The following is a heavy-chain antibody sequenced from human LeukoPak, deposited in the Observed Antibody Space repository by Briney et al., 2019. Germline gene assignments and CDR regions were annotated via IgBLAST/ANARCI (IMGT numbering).Heavy chain of an antibody. Sequence: KSGGSLRLSCAASGFTFSSYSMNWVRQAPGKGLEWVSSISSSSSYIYYADSVKGRFTISRDNSKNTLYLQMNSLRAEDTAVYYCAKDHHSFGDYGMDVWGQGTTVTVSS. D-gene: IGHD3-16*01. J-gene: IGHJ6*02. CDR2: ISSSSSYI. CDR3: AKDHHSFGDYGMDV. V-gene: IGHV3-21*01. CDR1: GFTFSSYS.